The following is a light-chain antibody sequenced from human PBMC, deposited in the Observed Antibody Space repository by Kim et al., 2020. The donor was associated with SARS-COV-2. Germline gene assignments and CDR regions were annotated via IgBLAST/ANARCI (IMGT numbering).Light chain of an antibody. CDR2: GAS. CDR3: QQYGSSPRVT. V-gene: IGKV3-20*01. Sequence: SPGERATLSCRASQSVSSSYLAWYQQKPGQAPRLLIYGASSRATGIPDRFSGSGSGTDFTLTISRLEPEDFAVYYCQQYGSSPRVTFGQGTKLEIK. CDR1: QSVSSSY. J-gene: IGKJ2*01.